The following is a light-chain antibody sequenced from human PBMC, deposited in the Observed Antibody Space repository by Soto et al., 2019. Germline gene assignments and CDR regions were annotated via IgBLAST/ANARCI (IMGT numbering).Light chain of an antibody. V-gene: IGKV1-27*01. Sequence: DIQMTQSPSSLSASVGDRVTITCRASQGISNYLAWYQQKPGKVPKLLIYAASTLQSGGPTRFSGSGSGTDFTLTISSLQPEDVATDYFQKYNSAPLFGGGTKVEIK. CDR3: QKYNSAPL. J-gene: IGKJ4*01. CDR2: AAS. CDR1: QGISNY.